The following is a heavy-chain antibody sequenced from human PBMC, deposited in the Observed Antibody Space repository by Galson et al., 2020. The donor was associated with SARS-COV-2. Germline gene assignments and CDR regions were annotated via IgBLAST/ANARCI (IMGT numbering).Heavy chain of an antibody. J-gene: IGHJ3*02. D-gene: IGHD2-15*01. CDR2: ISDTAGST. CDR3: WAGDMCAFDI. V-gene: IGHV3-23*01. Sequence: GGSLRLSCAASGFTFMTYAMLWVRQAPGKGLEWVSAISDTAGSTYYSDSVKGRFTISRDNSKNTHYLQMNSLRAEDTAVYYCWAGDMCAFDIWGQGTMVTVSS. CDR1: GFTFMTYA.